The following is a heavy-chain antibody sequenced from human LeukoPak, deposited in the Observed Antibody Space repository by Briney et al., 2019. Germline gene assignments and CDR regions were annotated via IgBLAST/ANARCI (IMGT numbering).Heavy chain of an antibody. CDR3: ARSHYDSSGTGDY. CDR1: GYSFTSYW. V-gene: IGHV5-51*01. J-gene: IGHJ4*02. CDR2: IYPGDSDT. Sequence: NHGESLKISCKGSGYSFTSYWIGWVRQMPGRGLEWMGIIYPGDSDTRYSPSFQGQVTFSADKSISTAYLQWSSLKASDTAMYYCARSHYDSSGTGDYWGQGTLVTVSS. D-gene: IGHD3-22*01.